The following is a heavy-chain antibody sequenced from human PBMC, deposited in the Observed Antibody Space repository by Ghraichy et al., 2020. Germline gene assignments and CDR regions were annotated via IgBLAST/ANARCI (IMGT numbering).Heavy chain of an antibody. D-gene: IGHD3-3*01. CDR1: GFTFSSYA. Sequence: GGSLRLSCAASGFTFSSYAMSWVRQAPGKGLEWVSAISGSGGSTYYADSVKGRFTISRDNSKNTLYLQMNSLRAEDTAVYYCAKVDYDFWSGSGPSPYYYYGMNVWGQGTTVTVSS. J-gene: IGHJ6*02. V-gene: IGHV3-23*01. CDR3: AKVDYDFWSGSGPSPYYYYGMNV. CDR2: ISGSGGST.